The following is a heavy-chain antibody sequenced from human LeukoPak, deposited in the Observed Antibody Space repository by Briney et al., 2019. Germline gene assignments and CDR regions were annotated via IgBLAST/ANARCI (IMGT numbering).Heavy chain of an antibody. Sequence: GRSLRLSCAASGFTFSSYGMHWVRQAPGKGLEWVAVIWYDGSNKYYADSVKGRFTISRDNSKNTLYLQMNSLRDEDTAVYYCARESKTVAGLDYWGQGTLVTVSS. D-gene: IGHD6-19*01. V-gene: IGHV3-33*01. CDR1: GFTFSSYG. CDR3: ARESKTVAGLDY. J-gene: IGHJ4*02. CDR2: IWYDGSNK.